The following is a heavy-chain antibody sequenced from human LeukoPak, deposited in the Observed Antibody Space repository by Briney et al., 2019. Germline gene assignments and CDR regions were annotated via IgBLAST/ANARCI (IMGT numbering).Heavy chain of an antibody. Sequence: ASVKVSCKASGGTFSSYAISWVRQAPGQGLEWMGGIIPLFDSAKYEQKFQGRITITADKSTYTAYMELSRLRSEDTAVYFCAGVPLVTDYYYHYYMDVWGKGTTVTVSS. V-gene: IGHV1-69*06. CDR3: AGVPLVTDYYYHYYMDV. CDR2: IIPLFDSA. CDR1: GGTFSSYA. D-gene: IGHD2-21*02. J-gene: IGHJ6*03.